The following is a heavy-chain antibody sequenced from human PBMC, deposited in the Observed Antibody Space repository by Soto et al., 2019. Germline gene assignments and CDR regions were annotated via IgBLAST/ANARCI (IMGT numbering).Heavy chain of an antibody. D-gene: IGHD3-22*01. Sequence: PSETLSHTCTVSGGSISDHYYMLFRQSPGKGLEYIGYIYNGGRTDYNPSLKSRVIISVDTSKNQFSLKLTSVTAADTAVYYCAGSGYYPNYFDYWGQGTLVTVS. CDR1: GGSISDHY. V-gene: IGHV4-59*03. CDR3: AGSGYYPNYFDY. J-gene: IGHJ4*02. CDR2: IYNGGRT.